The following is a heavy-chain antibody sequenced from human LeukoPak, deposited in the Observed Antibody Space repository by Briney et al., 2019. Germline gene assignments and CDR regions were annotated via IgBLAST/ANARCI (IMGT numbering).Heavy chain of an antibody. CDR2: IRYDGSNK. CDR3: ARYSGYDDEGEYFDY. Sequence: GGSLRLSCAASGFTFSSYGMHWVRQAPGKGLEWVAFIRYDGSNKYYADSVKGRFTISRDNSKNSLYLQMNSLRAEDTAVYYCARYSGYDDEGEYFDYWGQGTLVTVSS. CDR1: GFTFSSYG. J-gene: IGHJ4*02. D-gene: IGHD5-12*01. V-gene: IGHV3-30*02.